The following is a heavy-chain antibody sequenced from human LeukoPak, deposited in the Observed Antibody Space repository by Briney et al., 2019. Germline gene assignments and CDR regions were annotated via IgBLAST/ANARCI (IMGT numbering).Heavy chain of an antibody. Sequence: PSETLSLTCTVSGGSISSGSCYWSWIRQPAGKGLEWIGRIYTSGSTNYNPSLKSRVTISVDTSKNQFSLKLSSVTAADTAVYYCARAAGYSSSWYYYYYYMDVWGKGTTVTVSS. D-gene: IGHD6-13*01. CDR3: ARAAGYSSSWYYYYYYMDV. J-gene: IGHJ6*03. V-gene: IGHV4-61*02. CDR1: GGSISSGSCY. CDR2: IYTSGST.